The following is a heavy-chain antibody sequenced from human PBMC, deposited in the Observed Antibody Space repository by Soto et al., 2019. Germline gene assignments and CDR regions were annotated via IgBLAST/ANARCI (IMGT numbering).Heavy chain of an antibody. V-gene: IGHV3-23*01. J-gene: IGHJ4*02. D-gene: IGHD3-22*01. CDR2: ISGSGGST. CDR3: AKDLIWVYYYDSSGSPFDY. Sequence: PGGSLRLSCAASGFTFSSYAMSWVRQAPGKGLEWVSAISGSGGSTYYADPVKGRFSISRDNSKNTLYLQMNSLRAEDTAVYYCAKDLIWVYYYDSSGSPFDYWGQGTLVTVSS. CDR1: GFTFSSYA.